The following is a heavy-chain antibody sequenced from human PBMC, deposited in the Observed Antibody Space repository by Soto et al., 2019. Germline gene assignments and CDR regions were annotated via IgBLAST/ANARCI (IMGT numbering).Heavy chain of an antibody. CDR2: IKSKTDGGTA. D-gene: IGHD2-8*01. CDR3: TTDRGHMYDFDY. Sequence: EVQLVESGGGLVKPGGSLRLSCAASGFTFDNAWMSWVRQAPGKGLEWVGRIKSKTDGGTADYAAPVKGRFTSSRDDSKNTLFLQMNSLNTEDTAVYYCTTDRGHMYDFDYWGPGTLVPVSS. CDR1: GFTFDNAW. V-gene: IGHV3-15*01. J-gene: IGHJ4*02.